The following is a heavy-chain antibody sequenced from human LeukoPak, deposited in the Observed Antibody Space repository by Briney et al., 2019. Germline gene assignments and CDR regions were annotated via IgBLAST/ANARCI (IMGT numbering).Heavy chain of an antibody. J-gene: IGHJ3*02. D-gene: IGHD3-16*01. CDR3: ARDPGGPSDGFDI. V-gene: IGHV4-34*01. CDR2: INHSGST. CDR1: GGSFSGYY. Sequence: PSETLSLTCAVYGGSFSGYYWGWIRQPPGKGLEWIGEINHSGSTNYNPSLKSRVTISVDTSKNQFSLKLNSVTAADTAVYYCARDPGGPSDGFDIWGQGTMVTVSS.